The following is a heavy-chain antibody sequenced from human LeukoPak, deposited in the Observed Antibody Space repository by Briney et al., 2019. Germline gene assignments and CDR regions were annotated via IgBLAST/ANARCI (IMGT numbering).Heavy chain of an antibody. J-gene: IGHJ4*02. CDR2: ISYDGSNK. CDR1: GFTFSSYA. V-gene: IGHV3-30-3*01. D-gene: IGHD3-10*01. Sequence: GGSLRLSCAASGFTFSSYAMSWVRQAPGKGLEWVAVISYDGSNKYYADSVKGRFTISRDNSKNTLYLQMNSLRAEDTAVYYCARDFQVTMVRGVMIDYWGQGTLVTVSS. CDR3: ARDFQVTMVRGVMIDY.